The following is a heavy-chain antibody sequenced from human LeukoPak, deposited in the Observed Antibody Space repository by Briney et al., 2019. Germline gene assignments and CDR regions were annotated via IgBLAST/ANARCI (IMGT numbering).Heavy chain of an antibody. D-gene: IGHD3-22*01. CDR3: ARQGSNYVPNYQTYYYDSSGYYDY. Sequence: GESLKISCKGSGYSFPSYWIGWVRQMPGKGLECMGVIYLGDSDTRYSPSFQGQVTISADKSISTAYLQWSSLKASDTAMYYCARQGSNYVPNYQTYYYDSSGYYDYWGQGTLVTVSS. J-gene: IGHJ4*02. V-gene: IGHV5-51*01. CDR2: IYLGDSDT. CDR1: GYSFPSYW.